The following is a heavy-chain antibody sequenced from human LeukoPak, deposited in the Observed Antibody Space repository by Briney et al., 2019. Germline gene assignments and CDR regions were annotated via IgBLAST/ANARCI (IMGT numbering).Heavy chain of an antibody. CDR1: GFTFSDYY. D-gene: IGHD5-12*01. CDR2: ISSSGSTI. Sequence: PGGSLRLSCAASGFTFSDYYMSWIRQAPGKGLEWVSYISSSGSTIYYADSVKGRFTISRDNAKNSLYLQMNSLRAEDTAVYYCAREAVATSYDAFDIWGQGTMVTVSS. J-gene: IGHJ3*02. CDR3: AREAVATSYDAFDI. V-gene: IGHV3-11*01.